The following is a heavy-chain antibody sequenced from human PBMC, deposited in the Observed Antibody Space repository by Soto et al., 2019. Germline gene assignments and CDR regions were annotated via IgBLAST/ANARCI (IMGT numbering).Heavy chain of an antibody. J-gene: IGHJ1*01. CDR3: ARDLDSSSYLFQH. CDR1: GGSISSSNW. V-gene: IGHV4-4*02. Sequence: SETLSLTCAVSGGSISSSNWWSWVRQPPGKGLEWIGEIYHSGSTNYNPYLKSRVTISVDKSKNQFSLKLSSVTAADTALYYCARDLDSSSYLFQHWGQGTLVTVSS. D-gene: IGHD6-13*01. CDR2: IYHSGST.